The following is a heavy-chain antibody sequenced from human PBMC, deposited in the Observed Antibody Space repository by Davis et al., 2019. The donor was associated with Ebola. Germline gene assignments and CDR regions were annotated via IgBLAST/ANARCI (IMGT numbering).Heavy chain of an antibody. CDR2: INSDGSST. CDR1: GFTFSSYW. J-gene: IGHJ4*02. CDR3: ARDRGDIVVVVAAAYFDY. D-gene: IGHD2-15*01. V-gene: IGHV3-74*01. Sequence: HTGGSLRLSCAASGFTFSSYWMHWVRQAPGKGLVWVSRINSDGSSTSYADSVKGRFTISRDNAKNTLYLQMNSLRAEDTAVYYCARDRGDIVVVVAAAYFDYWGQGTLVTVSS.